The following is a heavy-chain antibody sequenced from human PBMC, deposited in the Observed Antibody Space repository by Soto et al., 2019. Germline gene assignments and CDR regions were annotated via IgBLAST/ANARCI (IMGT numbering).Heavy chain of an antibody. CDR3: ARDGVAAGNINFDY. D-gene: IGHD6-19*01. J-gene: IGHJ4*03. V-gene: IGHV1-3*01. Sequence: QVHLVQSGAEVKKPGASVKVSCKASGYMFTRSAMHWVRQAPGQRLEWMGWISGDSGNTKYSPKLQDRVTITRDTSASTAYMELSSQRSEDTALYYCARDGVAAGNINFDYWGQGTLVTVSS. CDR1: GYMFTRSA. CDR2: ISGDSGNT.